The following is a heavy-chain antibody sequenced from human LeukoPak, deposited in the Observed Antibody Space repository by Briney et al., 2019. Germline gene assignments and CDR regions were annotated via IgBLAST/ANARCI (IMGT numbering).Heavy chain of an antibody. CDR1: GGSIIGYW. J-gene: IGHJ5*02. CDR2: IRYNGNT. D-gene: IGHD2-8*02. Sequence: PSETLSLTCTVSGGSIIGYWWSWIRQPPGKGLEWIGNIRYNGNTYSNPSLKSRVTISVDTSKNQFSMKLSSVTAADTAMYYCARSAARSGPNWLDPWGRGTLVTVSS. CDR3: ARSAARSGPNWLDP. V-gene: IGHV4-59*01.